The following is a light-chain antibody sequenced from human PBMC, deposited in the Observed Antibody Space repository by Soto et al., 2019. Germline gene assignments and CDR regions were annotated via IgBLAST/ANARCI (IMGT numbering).Light chain of an antibody. Sequence: EIVLTQSPGTLSVSPGERATLSCRASQTISSDYLAWYQQKPGQAPSLLIYGTSSRATGIPDRFSGSGSGTDFTLIISRLEPEDSAIYYCQQYVGWTFGQGTKVEIK. CDR2: GTS. CDR1: QTISSDY. J-gene: IGKJ1*01. V-gene: IGKV3-20*01. CDR3: QQYVGWT.